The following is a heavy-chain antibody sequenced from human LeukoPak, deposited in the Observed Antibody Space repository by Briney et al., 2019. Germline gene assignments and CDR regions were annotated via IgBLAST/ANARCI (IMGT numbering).Heavy chain of an antibody. V-gene: IGHV3-53*01. J-gene: IGHJ4*02. Sequence: GGSLRLSCAASGFTFSSNYMSWVRQAPGEGLAWVSVIYSGGSTYYADSVKGRFTISRDNSKNALYLQMNSLRAEDTAVYYCARGAIAVAAAHLDYWGQGTLVTVSS. CDR2: IYSGGST. CDR1: GFTFSSNY. D-gene: IGHD6-19*01. CDR3: ARGAIAVAAAHLDY.